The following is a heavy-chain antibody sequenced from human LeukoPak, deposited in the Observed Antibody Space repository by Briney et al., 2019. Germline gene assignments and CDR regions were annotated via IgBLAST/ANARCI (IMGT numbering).Heavy chain of an antibody. CDR2: INPNSGGT. CDR3: ATDPHYYDSSGYYSKSG. CDR1: GYTFTGYY. Sequence: ASVKVSCKASGYTFTGYYMHWVRQAPGQGLEWMGWINPNSGGTNYAQKFQGRVTMTRDTSISTAYMDLSRLRSDDTAVYYCATDPHYYDSSGYYSKSGWGQGTLVTVSS. D-gene: IGHD3-22*01. V-gene: IGHV1-2*02. J-gene: IGHJ4*02.